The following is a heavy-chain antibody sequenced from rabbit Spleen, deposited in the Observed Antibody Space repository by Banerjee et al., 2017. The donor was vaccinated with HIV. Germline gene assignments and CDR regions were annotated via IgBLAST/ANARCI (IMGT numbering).Heavy chain of an antibody. V-gene: IGHV1S40*01. CDR2: IYGGSGGST. D-gene: IGHD4-1*01. CDR3: VRNSGWGVSYFTL. Sequence: QSLEESGGGLVKPGASLTLTCTASGFSFSSYYYMCWVRQAPGKGLESIACIYGGSGGSTWYASWAKGRFTISKTSSTTVTLQMTSLAAADTATYFCVRNSGWGVSYFTLWGQGTLVTVS. CDR1: GFSFSSYYY. J-gene: IGHJ4*01.